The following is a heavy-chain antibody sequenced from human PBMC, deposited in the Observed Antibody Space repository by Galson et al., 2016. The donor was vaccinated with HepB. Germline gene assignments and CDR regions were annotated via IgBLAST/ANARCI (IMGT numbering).Heavy chain of an antibody. V-gene: IGHV4-31*02. J-gene: IGHJ4*02. D-gene: IGHD1-14*01. CDR3: ARTGAIKSGNHFPEY. Sequence: YNPSLKSRVTISVGTSKNHFSLNVTSMTAADTAVYYCARTGAIKSGNHFPEYWGQGTLVTVSS.